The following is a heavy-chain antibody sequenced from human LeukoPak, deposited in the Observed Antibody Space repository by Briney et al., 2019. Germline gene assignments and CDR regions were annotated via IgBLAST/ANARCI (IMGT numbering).Heavy chain of an antibody. CDR3: ARVDMSTIATFDS. V-gene: IGHV4-61*01. Sequence: SETLSLTCTVSGGSVSSGNYYWSWIRQPPGKGLEWIGYIYYSGSTTISVDTSKNQFSLKLSSVTAADTAVFYCARVDMSTIATFDSWGQGTLVTVSS. D-gene: IGHD5-24*01. CDR2: IYYSGST. CDR1: GGSVSSGNYY. J-gene: IGHJ4*02.